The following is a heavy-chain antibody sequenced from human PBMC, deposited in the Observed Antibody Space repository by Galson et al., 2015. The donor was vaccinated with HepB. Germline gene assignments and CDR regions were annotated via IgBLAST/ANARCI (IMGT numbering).Heavy chain of an antibody. CDR1: GFTFSDYY. J-gene: IGHJ4*02. Sequence: SLRLSCAASGFTFSDYYMSWIRQAPGKGLEWLSYISASTIYTNYADSVKGRFTISRDNAKNSLYLQINSLRAEDTAMYYCARVADADHGDHSHFDDWGQGTLVTVSS. CDR2: ISASTIYT. V-gene: IGHV3-11*06. CDR3: ARVADADHGDHSHFDD. D-gene: IGHD4-17*01.